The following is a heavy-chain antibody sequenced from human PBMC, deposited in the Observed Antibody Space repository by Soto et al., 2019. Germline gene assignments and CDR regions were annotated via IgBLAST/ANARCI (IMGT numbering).Heavy chain of an antibody. D-gene: IGHD2-21*02. J-gene: IGHJ4*01. CDR1: RFTSGYHA. V-gene: IGHV3-23*01. CDR3: VSWVTAHFDS. CDR2: ISSNGENT. Sequence: GGSLRLSCAASRFTSGYHAMNWVRQAPGKGLEWVSTISSNGENTHYADSVKGRFIISVDNSSNTVALQMNSLTVEDTAIYYCVSWVTAHFDSWSEGTL.